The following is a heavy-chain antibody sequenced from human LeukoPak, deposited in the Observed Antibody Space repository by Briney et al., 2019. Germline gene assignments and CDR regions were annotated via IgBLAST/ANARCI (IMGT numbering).Heavy chain of an antibody. CDR3: ARTPIVVVIADDAFDI. CDR2: IYSGGST. Sequence: GGSLRLSCAASGFTVSSNYMSWLRQAPGKGLEWVSVIYSGGSTYYADSVKGRFTISRDNSKNTLYLQMNSLRAEDTAVYYCARTPIVVVIADDAFDIWGQGTMVTVSS. J-gene: IGHJ3*02. CDR1: GFTVSSNY. V-gene: IGHV3-66*02. D-gene: IGHD2-21*01.